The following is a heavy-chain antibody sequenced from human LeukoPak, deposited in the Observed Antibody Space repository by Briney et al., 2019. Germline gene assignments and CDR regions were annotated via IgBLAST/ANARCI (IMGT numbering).Heavy chain of an antibody. Sequence: SETLSLTCSVPGGSISNYYWSWIRQPPGKGLEGVGYIHYSGSTNYNPSLKSRVTISVDTSKNQFSLKLTSVTAADTAVYYCARVDDTSGYFYKFDYWGQGTLVTVSS. CDR3: ARVDDTSGYFYKFDY. D-gene: IGHD3-22*01. CDR2: IHYSGST. V-gene: IGHV4-59*01. J-gene: IGHJ4*02. CDR1: GGSISNYY.